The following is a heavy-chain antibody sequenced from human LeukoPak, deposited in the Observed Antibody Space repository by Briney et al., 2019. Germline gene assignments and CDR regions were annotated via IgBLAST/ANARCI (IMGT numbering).Heavy chain of an antibody. CDR2: FDPEDGET. J-gene: IGHJ4*02. CDR1: VYTLTELS. Sequence: GASVNVSFKVSVYTLTELSMHWVRQAPGKGLEWTGGFDPEDGETIYAQKFQGRVTMTEDTSTDTAYMELSSLRSEDTAVYYCATDAVVANYYGGGYWGQGTLVTVSS. V-gene: IGHV1-24*01. CDR3: ATDAVVANYYGGGY. D-gene: IGHD3-22*01.